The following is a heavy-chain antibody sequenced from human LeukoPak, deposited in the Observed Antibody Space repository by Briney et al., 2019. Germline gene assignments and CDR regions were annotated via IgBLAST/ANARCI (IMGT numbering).Heavy chain of an antibody. CDR1: GFTFISYG. J-gene: IGHJ4*02. D-gene: IGHD1-26*01. CDR3: AKDRGSYFDY. CDR2: IRYDGSNK. V-gene: IGHV3-30*02. Sequence: PGGSLRLSCAASGFTFISYGMHWVRQAPGRGLEWVAFIRYDGSNKYYADSVKGRFTISRDNSKNTLYLQMNSLRAEDTAVYYCAKDRGSYFDYWGQGILVTVSS.